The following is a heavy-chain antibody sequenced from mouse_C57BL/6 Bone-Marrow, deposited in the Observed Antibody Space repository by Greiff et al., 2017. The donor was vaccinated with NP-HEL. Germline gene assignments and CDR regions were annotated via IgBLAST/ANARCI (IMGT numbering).Heavy chain of an antibody. CDR2: ISDGGSYT. Sequence: EVKVVESGGGLVKPGGSLKLSCAASGFTFSSYAMSWVRQTPEKRLEWVATISDGGSYTYYPDNVKGRFTISRDNAKNNLYLQMSHLKSEDTAMYYCARDPDYDLFAYWGQGTLVTLSA. V-gene: IGHV5-4*01. CDR1: GFTFSSYA. J-gene: IGHJ3*01. D-gene: IGHD2-4*01. CDR3: ARDPDYDLFAY.